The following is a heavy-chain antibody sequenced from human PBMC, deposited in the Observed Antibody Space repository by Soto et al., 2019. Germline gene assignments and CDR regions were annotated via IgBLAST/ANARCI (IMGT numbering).Heavy chain of an antibody. Sequence: QVQLVQSGAEVKKPGSSVKVSCKASGGTFSTSLISWVRQAPGQGLEWMGGIIPIFGTPNYAQKFQGRVTITADESTSTVYMELNSLRSEDTAMYYCARGYTDYDDHSYDFDSWGQGTQVTVSS. V-gene: IGHV1-69*01. J-gene: IGHJ4*02. CDR2: IIPIFGTP. D-gene: IGHD3-22*01. CDR3: ARGYTDYDDHSYDFDS. CDR1: GGTFSTSL.